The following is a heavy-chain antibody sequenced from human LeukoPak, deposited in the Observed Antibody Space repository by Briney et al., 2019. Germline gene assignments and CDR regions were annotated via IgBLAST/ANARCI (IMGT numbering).Heavy chain of an antibody. CDR1: GFTFSSYA. V-gene: IGHV3-23*01. D-gene: IGHD6-13*01. CDR3: AKADSSSWFYYFDY. CDR2: ISGSGGST. Sequence: GGSLRLSCAASGFTFSSYAMSWVHQAPGKGLEWVSAISGSGGSTYYADSVKGRFTISRDNSKNTLYLQMNSLRAEDTAVYYCAKADSSSWFYYFDYWGQGTLVTVSS. J-gene: IGHJ4*02.